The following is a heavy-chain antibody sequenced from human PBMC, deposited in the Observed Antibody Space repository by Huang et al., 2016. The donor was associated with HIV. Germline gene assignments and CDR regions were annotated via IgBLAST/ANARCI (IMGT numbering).Heavy chain of an antibody. CDR3: AKDRRAYYYGSGIEY. D-gene: IGHD3-10*01. V-gene: IGHV3-30*18. Sequence: QVQLVESGGGVVEPGRSLRVSCAASGFSISDSGMHWVRQAPGKGLDGVAVISYDGRNKFYADAVKGRFTISRDNSKNTVYLQMNSLRAGDTAVYYCAKDRRAYYYGSGIEYWGQGARVTVSS. CDR2: ISYDGRNK. CDR1: GFSISDSG. J-gene: IGHJ4*02.